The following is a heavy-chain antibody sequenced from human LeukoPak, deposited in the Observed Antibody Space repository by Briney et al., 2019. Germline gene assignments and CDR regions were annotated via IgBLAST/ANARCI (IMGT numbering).Heavy chain of an antibody. CDR3: AKGGIAVAPIDY. CDR2: IRYDGSNK. CDR1: GFTFSSYE. V-gene: IGHV3-30*02. Sequence: GGSLRLSCAASGFTFSSYEMNWVRQAPGKGLEWVAFIRYDGSNKYYADSVKGRFTISRDNSKNTLYLQMNSLRAEDTAVYYCAKGGIAVAPIDYWGQGTLVTVSS. D-gene: IGHD6-19*01. J-gene: IGHJ4*02.